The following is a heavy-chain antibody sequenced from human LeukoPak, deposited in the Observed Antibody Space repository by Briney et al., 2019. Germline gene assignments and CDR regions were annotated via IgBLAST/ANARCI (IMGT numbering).Heavy chain of an antibody. CDR1: GFTVSSNY. CDR2: IYSGGST. D-gene: IGHD6-13*01. J-gene: IGHJ6*02. V-gene: IGHV3-53*01. Sequence: GGSLRLSCAASGFTVSSNYMSWVRQAPGKGLERVSVIYSGGSTYYADSVKGRFTISRDNSKNTLYLQMNSLRAEDTAVYYCARSLPWSSSWRLNYYYGMDAWGQGTTVTVSS. CDR3: ARSLPWSSSWRLNYYYGMDA.